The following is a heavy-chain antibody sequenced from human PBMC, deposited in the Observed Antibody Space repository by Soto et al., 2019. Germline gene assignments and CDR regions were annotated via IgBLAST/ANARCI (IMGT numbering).Heavy chain of an antibody. V-gene: IGHV3-30-3*01. CDR3: ARELSDIVVVVAAAPSDYYYGMDV. CDR1: GFTFSSYA. D-gene: IGHD2-15*01. CDR2: ISYDGSNK. J-gene: IGHJ6*02. Sequence: GGSLRLSCAASGFTFSSYAMHWVRQAPGKGLEWVAVISYDGSNKYYADSVKGRCTISRENSKNTLYLQMNGLRADDTAVYYCARELSDIVVVVAAAPSDYYYGMDVWGQGTTVTVSS.